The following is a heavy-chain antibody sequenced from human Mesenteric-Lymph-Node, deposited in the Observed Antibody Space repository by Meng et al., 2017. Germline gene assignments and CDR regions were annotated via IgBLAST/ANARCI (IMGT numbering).Heavy chain of an antibody. CDR3: ARGSSWYGAESYFDY. CDR2: ISYDGSNK. J-gene: IGHJ4*02. CDR1: GFTFSSYA. D-gene: IGHD6-13*01. V-gene: IGHV3-30*04. Sequence: GGSLRLSCGASGFTFSSYAMHWVRQAPGKGLEWVAVISYDGSNKYYADSVKGRFTISRDNSKNTLYLQMNSLRAEDTAVYYCARGSSWYGAESYFDYWGQGTLVTVSS.